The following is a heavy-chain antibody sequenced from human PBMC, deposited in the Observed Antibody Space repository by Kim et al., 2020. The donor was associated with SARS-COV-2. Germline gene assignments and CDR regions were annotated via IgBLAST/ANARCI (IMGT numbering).Heavy chain of an antibody. V-gene: IGHV4-59*08. CDR3: ARQERDAFDI. CDR2: ST. J-gene: IGHJ3*02. Sequence: STNYSPSLKSRVTISVDTSKNQFSLKLSSVTAADTAVYYCARQERDAFDIWGQGTMVTVSS.